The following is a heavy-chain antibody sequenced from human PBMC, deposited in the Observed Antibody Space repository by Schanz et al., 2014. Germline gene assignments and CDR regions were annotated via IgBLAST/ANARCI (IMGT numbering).Heavy chain of an antibody. CDR1: GFTFRDYQ. V-gene: IGHV3-11*01. Sequence: QVQLVESGGGLVKPGGSLRLSCTASGFTFRDYQMTWIRQAPGKGLEWVSYITSGSAKFYADSVKGRFTISRDNAKNSLYLQMNSLRAEDTAVYYCAKDDTQVNGMDVWGQGTTVTVSS. CDR2: ITSGSAK. CDR3: AKDDTQVNGMDV. J-gene: IGHJ6*02.